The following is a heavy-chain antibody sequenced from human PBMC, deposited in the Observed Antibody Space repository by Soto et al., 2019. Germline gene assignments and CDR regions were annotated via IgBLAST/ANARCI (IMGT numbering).Heavy chain of an antibody. D-gene: IGHD3-22*01. J-gene: IGHJ5*02. CDR1: GFSFRDYY. Sequence: PGGSLRLSCAASGFSFRDYYMSWTRQAPGKGLEWISYISGSGNTIYYADSVKGRFIISRDNAKNSLFLQMNSLRADDTAVYYCARDRLPMVVVVMGWFDPWGQGTLVTVSS. CDR2: ISGSGNTI. V-gene: IGHV3-11*01. CDR3: ARDRLPMVVVVMGWFDP.